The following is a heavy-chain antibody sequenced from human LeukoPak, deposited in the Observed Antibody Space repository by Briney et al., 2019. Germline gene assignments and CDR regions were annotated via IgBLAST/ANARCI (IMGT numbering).Heavy chain of an antibody. CDR1: GGAFSSYA. V-gene: IGHV1-69*04. Sequence: ASVKVSCKASGGAFSSYAISWVRQAPGQGLEWMGRIIPIFGIANYAQKFQGRVTITADKSTSTADMELSSLRSEDTAVYYCARDREAYSSSSVAFDIWGQGTMVTVSS. CDR2: IIPIFGIA. D-gene: IGHD6-13*01. CDR3: ARDREAYSSSSVAFDI. J-gene: IGHJ3*02.